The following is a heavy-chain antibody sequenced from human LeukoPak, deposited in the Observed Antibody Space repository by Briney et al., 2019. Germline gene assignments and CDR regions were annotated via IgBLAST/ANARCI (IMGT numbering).Heavy chain of an antibody. Sequence: GGSLRLSCAASGFTFSSSGMHWVRQAPGKGLEWVAFIRYDGSNKYYADSVKGRFTISRDNSKNTLYLQMNSLRAEDTAVYYCAKDGYDSSGYFFDYWGQGTLVTVSS. CDR1: GFTFSSSG. V-gene: IGHV3-30*02. CDR3: AKDGYDSSGYFFDY. CDR2: IRYDGSNK. D-gene: IGHD3-22*01. J-gene: IGHJ4*02.